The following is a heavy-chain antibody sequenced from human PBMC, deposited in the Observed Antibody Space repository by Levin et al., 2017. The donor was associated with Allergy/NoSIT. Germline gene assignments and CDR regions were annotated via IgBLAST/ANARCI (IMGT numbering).Heavy chain of an antibody. CDR2: IKQDGSEK. J-gene: IGHJ3*02. Sequence: QSGGSLRLSCAASGFTFSTYSMTWVRQAPGKGLEWVANIKQDGSEKYYVDSVKGRFTISRDNAENSLYLQMNSLRAEDTAVYYCTRGAGYHFIWGQGTMVTVSS. D-gene: IGHD3-9*01. V-gene: IGHV3-7*04. CDR1: GFTFSTYS. CDR3: TRGAGYHFI.